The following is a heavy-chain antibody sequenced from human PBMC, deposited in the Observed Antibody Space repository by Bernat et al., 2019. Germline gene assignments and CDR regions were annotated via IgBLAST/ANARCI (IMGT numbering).Heavy chain of an antibody. CDR1: GFTFGDYA. D-gene: IGHD1-1*01. CDR2: IRSKAYGGTT. J-gene: IGHJ4*02. V-gene: IGHV3-49*03. CDR3: TRGAGEMATTSPFDY. Sequence: EVQLVESGGGLVQPGRSLRLSCTASGFTFGDYAMSWFRQAPGKGLEWVGFIRSKAYGGTTEYAASVKGRFTISRDDSKSIAYLQMNSLKTEDTAVYYCTRGAGEMATTSPFDYWGQGTLVTVSS.